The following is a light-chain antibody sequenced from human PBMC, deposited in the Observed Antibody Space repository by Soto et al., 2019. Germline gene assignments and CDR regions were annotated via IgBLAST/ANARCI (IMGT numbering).Light chain of an antibody. Sequence: DIQMTQSPSSLSASVGDRVTVTCRASQYIHTWLAWYQQKPGTAPKLLIYDASSLESGVPSRFSGSGSGTEFTLTISSLQPDDFATYYCQQYNSYSRTFGQGTKVEIK. J-gene: IGKJ1*01. CDR2: DAS. CDR3: QQYNSYSRT. CDR1: QYIHTW. V-gene: IGKV1-5*01.